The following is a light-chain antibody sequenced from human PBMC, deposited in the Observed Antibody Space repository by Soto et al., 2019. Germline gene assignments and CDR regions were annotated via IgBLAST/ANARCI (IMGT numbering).Light chain of an antibody. CDR3: QHYNSYSEA. Sequence: DIQMTQSPSSLSASGGEGVTLSWRSSQSISSYLNWYQQKPGKAPKLLIYKASTLKSGVTSRFRGSGSGTEFTLTISSLQPDDFATYYCQHYNSYSEAVGPGTQVENK. V-gene: IGKV1-5*03. J-gene: IGKJ1*01. CDR1: QSISSY. CDR2: KAS.